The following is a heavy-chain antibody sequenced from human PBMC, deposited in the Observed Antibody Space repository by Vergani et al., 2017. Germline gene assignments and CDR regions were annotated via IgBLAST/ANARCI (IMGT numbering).Heavy chain of an antibody. D-gene: IGHD2-15*01. CDR1: GDSVISTDYH. V-gene: IGHV4-39*01. CDR3: ASKRGACRAAYCHSYDF. Sequence: QVQLQESGPGLVKPSETLSLTCTVSGDSVISTDYHWGWIRQPPGKGLEWIGSMDYSGSTSYNPSLESRISISFETPKNQFSLRLTSVTAAGPAVYYCASKRGACRAAYCHSYDFWGPGTLVGVSS. CDR2: MDYSGST. J-gene: IGHJ4*02.